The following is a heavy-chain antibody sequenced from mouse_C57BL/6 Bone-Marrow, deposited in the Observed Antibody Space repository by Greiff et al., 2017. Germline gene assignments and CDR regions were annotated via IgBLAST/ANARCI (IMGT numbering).Heavy chain of an antibody. CDR1: GYSFTGYY. CDR3: AREYAMDY. Sequence: VQLKESGPELVKPGASVKISCKASGYSFTGYYMNWVKQSPEKSLEWIGEINPSTGGTTYNQKFKAKATLTVAKSSSTAYMQLKSLTSEDSAVYYCAREYAMDYWGQGTSVTVSS. CDR2: INPSTGGT. J-gene: IGHJ4*01. V-gene: IGHV1-42*01.